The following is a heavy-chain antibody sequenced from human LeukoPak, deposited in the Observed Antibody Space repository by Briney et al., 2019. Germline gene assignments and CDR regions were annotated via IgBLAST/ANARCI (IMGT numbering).Heavy chain of an antibody. Sequence: GASVKVSCKASGGTSSSYAIGWVRQAPGQGLEWMGRIIPIFGTANYAQKFQGRVTITTDESTSTAYMELSSLRSEDTAVYYCARVNGDYGYFDYWGQGTLVTASS. V-gene: IGHV1-69*05. CDR1: GGTSSSYA. CDR3: ARVNGDYGYFDY. CDR2: IIPIFGTA. J-gene: IGHJ4*02. D-gene: IGHD4-17*01.